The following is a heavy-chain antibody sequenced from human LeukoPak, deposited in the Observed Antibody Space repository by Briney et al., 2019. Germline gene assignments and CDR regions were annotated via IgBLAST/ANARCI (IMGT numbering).Heavy chain of an antibody. V-gene: IGHV1-69*05. J-gene: IGHJ3*02. CDR2: IIPIFGTA. Sequence: ASVKVSFKASGGTFSSYAISWVRQAPGQGLEWMGRIIPIFGTANYAQKFQGRVTITTDESTSTAYMELSSLRSEDTAVYYCASGDDYGDYVPLLAPFDIWGQGTMVTVSS. D-gene: IGHD4-17*01. CDR3: ASGDDYGDYVPLLAPFDI. CDR1: GGTFSSYA.